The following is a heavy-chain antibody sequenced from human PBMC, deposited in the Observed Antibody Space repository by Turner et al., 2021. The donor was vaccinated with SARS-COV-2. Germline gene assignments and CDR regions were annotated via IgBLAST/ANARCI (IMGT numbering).Heavy chain of an antibody. CDR2: ISGSGTST. D-gene: IGHD2-15*01. V-gene: IGHV3-23*01. J-gene: IGHJ6*03. CDR3: AKPLLHDYYFYNMDV. CDR1: GFTFSSYA. Sequence: EAQLLESGGGLLQPGGSLRISCAASGFTFSSYAMCWVRQGPGKGLEWVSGISGSGTSTYYADSVKGRFTISRDNSKNTLYLKMNSLRAEDTAVYYCAKPLLHDYYFYNMDVWGKGTTVTVSS.